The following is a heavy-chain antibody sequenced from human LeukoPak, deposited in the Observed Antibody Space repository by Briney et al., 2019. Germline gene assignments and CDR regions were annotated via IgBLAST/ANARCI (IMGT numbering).Heavy chain of an antibody. J-gene: IGHJ4*02. CDR1: GGFNTHYY. CDR2: IYHSGST. CDR3: ARGQWLPVFDF. V-gene: IGHV4-59*01. Sequence: PSETLSLTCSVSGGFNTHYYWSWIRQPPGKGLEWIGYIYHSGSTKYNPSLKSRVTISVDTSKNHFSLKLSSVTAADTAVYHCARGQWLPVFDFWGQGTLVTVSS. D-gene: IGHD3-22*01.